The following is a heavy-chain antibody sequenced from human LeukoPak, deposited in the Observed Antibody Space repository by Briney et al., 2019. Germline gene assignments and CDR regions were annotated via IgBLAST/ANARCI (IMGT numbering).Heavy chain of an antibody. J-gene: IGHJ5*02. V-gene: IGHV4-61*01. CDR1: GGSVSSGSYY. Sequence: SETLSLTCTVSGGSVSSGSYYWRWIRQPPGKGLEWIGYIYYSGSTNYNPSLKSRVTISVDTSKNQFSLKLSSVTAADTAVYYCARGARYSNFRFDPWGQGTLVTVSS. D-gene: IGHD4-11*01. CDR2: IYYSGST. CDR3: ARGARYSNFRFDP.